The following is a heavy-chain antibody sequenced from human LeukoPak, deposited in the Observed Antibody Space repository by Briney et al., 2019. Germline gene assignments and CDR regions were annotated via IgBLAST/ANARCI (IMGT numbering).Heavy chain of an antibody. D-gene: IGHD3-3*01. CDR3: ASYQRITIFGVRDAFDI. Sequence: ASVKVSCKASGYTFTGYYMHWVRQAPGQGLEWMGWINPNSGGTNYAQKFQGRVTMTRDTSISTAYMELSRLRSDDTAVYYCASYQRITIFGVRDAFDIWGQGTMVTVSS. V-gene: IGHV1-2*02. CDR2: INPNSGGT. J-gene: IGHJ3*02. CDR1: GYTFTGYY.